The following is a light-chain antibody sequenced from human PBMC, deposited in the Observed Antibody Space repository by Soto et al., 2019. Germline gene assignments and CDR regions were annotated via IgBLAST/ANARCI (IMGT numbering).Light chain of an antibody. J-gene: IGLJ1*01. Sequence: QSVLTRPPSVSGAPGQRFTISCTGSSSNIGAGYDVHWYQQLPGTAPKLLIYGNSNRPAGVPDRFSGSKSGTSAPLAITGLQAEDEAEYFCQSYDSSLSANYVFGTGTKVTVL. CDR2: GNS. CDR1: SSNIGAGYD. CDR3: QSYDSSLSANYV. V-gene: IGLV1-40*01.